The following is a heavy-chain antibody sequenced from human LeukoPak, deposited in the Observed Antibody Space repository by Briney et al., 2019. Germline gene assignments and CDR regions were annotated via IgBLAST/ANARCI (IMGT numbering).Heavy chain of an antibody. J-gene: IGHJ4*02. CDR3: ARETGYYYDSSGFDY. Sequence: PSETLSLTCAVSGGSISSGSYYWSWIRQPAGKGLEWIGRIYTSGSTNYNPSLKSRVTISVDTSKNQFSLKLSSVTAADTAVYYCARETGYYYDSSGFDYWGQGTLVTVSS. V-gene: IGHV4-61*02. CDR2: IYTSGST. D-gene: IGHD3-22*01. CDR1: GGSISSGSYY.